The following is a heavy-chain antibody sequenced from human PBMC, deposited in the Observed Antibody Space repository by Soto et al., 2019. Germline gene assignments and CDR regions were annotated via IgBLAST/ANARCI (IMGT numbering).Heavy chain of an antibody. CDR1: GFTFSSYA. CDR2: ISGSGGST. J-gene: IGHJ3*02. CDR3: AKVMGDIVVVVAATKAEDAFDI. V-gene: IGHV3-23*01. D-gene: IGHD2-15*01. Sequence: PGGSLRLSCAASGFTFSSYAMSWVRQAPGKGLEWVSAISGSGGSTYYADSVKGRFTISRDNSKNTLYLQMNSLRAEDTAVYYCAKVMGDIVVVVAATKAEDAFDIWGQGTMVTVSS.